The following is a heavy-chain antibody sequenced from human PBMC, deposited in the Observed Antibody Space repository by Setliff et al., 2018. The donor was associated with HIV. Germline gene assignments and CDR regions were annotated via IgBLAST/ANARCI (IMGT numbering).Heavy chain of an antibody. J-gene: IGHJ4*02. CDR1: GGTFSSYA. D-gene: IGHD3-3*01. Sequence: SVKVSCKASGGTFSSYAISWVRQAPGQGLEWMGRIIPIFGTANYAQKFQGRVTITADKSTSTAYMELSSLRSEDTAVYYCVGRLTYYDFWSGFYNYWGQGTLVTVSS. CDR3: VGRLTYYDFWSGFYNY. V-gene: IGHV1-69*06. CDR2: IIPIFGTA.